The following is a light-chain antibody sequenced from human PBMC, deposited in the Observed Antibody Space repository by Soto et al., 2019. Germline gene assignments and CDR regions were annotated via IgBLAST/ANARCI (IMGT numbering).Light chain of an antibody. J-gene: IGKJ5*01. CDR1: QSFTNS. V-gene: IGKV3-11*01. CDR2: AAS. CDR3: QQRNNWPPGIT. Sequence: EILLAQSPGTLSLSPGERATLSCRAGQSFTNSFLAWYQQKPGQAPRLLIYAASNRATGIPARFSGSGSGTDFTLTISSLEPEDFAVYYCQQRNNWPPGITFGQGARLEIK.